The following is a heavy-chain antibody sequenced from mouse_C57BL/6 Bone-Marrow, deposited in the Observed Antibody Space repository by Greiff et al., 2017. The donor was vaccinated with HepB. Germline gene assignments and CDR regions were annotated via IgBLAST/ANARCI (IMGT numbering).Heavy chain of an antibody. Sequence: EVKVVESGGGLVQPGGSLKLSCAASGFTFSDYYMYWVRQTPEKRLEWVAYIRNGGGSTYYPDTVKGRFTISRDNAKNTLYLQMSRLKSEDTAMYYCARGAYWGQGTLVTVSA. CDR3: ARGAY. J-gene: IGHJ3*01. CDR1: GFTFSDYY. V-gene: IGHV5-12*01. CDR2: IRNGGGST.